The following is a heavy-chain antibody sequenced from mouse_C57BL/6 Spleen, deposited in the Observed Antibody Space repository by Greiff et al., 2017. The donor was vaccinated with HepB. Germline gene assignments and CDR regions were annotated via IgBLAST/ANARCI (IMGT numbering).Heavy chain of an antibody. CDR3: ARQGDSKGPWFAY. CDR1: GFTFSSYT. Sequence: EVMLVESGGGLVKPGGSLKLSCAASGFTFSSYTMSWVRQTPEKRLEWVATISGGGGNTYYPDSVKGRFTISRDNAKNTLYLQMSSLRSEDTALYYCARQGDSKGPWFAYWGQGTLVTVSA. D-gene: IGHD2-5*01. J-gene: IGHJ3*01. CDR2: ISGGGGNT. V-gene: IGHV5-9*01.